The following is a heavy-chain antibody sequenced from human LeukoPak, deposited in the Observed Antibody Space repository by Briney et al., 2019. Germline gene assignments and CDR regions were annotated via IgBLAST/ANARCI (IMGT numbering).Heavy chain of an antibody. Sequence: GGSLRLSCAASGFTLSDHLMDWVRQAPGKGLEWIGRRRSKSKKYTTEYAASVKGRFIISGDESRNSMFLRLNSLKTEDTAMYYCARDGAEGDDSAFDVWGQGTMVTVSS. CDR3: ARDGAEGDDSAFDV. V-gene: IGHV3-72*01. D-gene: IGHD3-22*01. J-gene: IGHJ3*01. CDR2: RRSKSKKYTT. CDR1: GFTLSDHL.